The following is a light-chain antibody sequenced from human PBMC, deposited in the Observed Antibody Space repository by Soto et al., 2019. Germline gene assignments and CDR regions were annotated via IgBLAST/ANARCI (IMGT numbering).Light chain of an antibody. CDR3: SSYAGSNNDV. Sequence: QSALTQPPSASGSPGQSVAISCTGTSSDVGGYNYVSWYQLHPGKAPKLMIYEVNMRPSGVPDRFSGSKSGNTASLTVSGLRAEDEADYDCSSYAGSNNDVFGTGTKLTVL. J-gene: IGLJ1*01. CDR1: SSDVGGYNY. CDR2: EVN. V-gene: IGLV2-8*01.